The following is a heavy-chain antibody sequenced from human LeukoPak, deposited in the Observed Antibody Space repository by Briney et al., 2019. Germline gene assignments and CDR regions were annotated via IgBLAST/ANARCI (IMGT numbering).Heavy chain of an antibody. Sequence: GGSLRLSCAASGFTFSKDDFHWVRQAPGKGLEWVAAIGVTGDTYYADSVKGRFTISREDAANSLYLQMRSLGAEDTAVYYCARDVTYHGGDWFDPWGQGTLVTVSS. V-gene: IGHV3-13*01. CDR1: GFTFSKDD. CDR3: ARDVTYHGGDWFDP. D-gene: IGHD4-23*01. CDR2: IGVTGDT. J-gene: IGHJ5*02.